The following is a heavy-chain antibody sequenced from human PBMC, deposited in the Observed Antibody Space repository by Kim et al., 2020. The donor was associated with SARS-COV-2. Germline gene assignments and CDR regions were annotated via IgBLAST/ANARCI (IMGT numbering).Heavy chain of an antibody. CDR2: IYYSGST. D-gene: IGHD3-10*01. Sequence: SETLSLTCTVSGGSISSSSYYWGWIRQPPGKGLEWIGSIYYSGSTYYNPSLKSRVTISVDTSKNQFSLKLSSVTAADTAVYYCARRYYGSGSYKVVRNWYFDLWGRGTLVTVSS. CDR1: GGSISSSSYY. CDR3: ARRYYGSGSYKVVRNWYFDL. V-gene: IGHV4-39*01. J-gene: IGHJ2*01.